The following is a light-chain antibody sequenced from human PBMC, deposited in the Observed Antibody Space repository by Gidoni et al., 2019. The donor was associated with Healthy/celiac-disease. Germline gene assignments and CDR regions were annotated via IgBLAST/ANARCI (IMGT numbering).Light chain of an antibody. Sequence: DIQMTQSPSSLSASVGDRVTITCRASQSISSYLNWYQQKPGKAPTLLIYAASSLQSGVPSRFSGSGSGTDFTLTSSSLQPEDFATYCSQQSYSTPYTCGQGTKLEIK. V-gene: IGKV1-39*01. CDR3: QQSYSTPYT. CDR2: AAS. CDR1: QSISSY. J-gene: IGKJ2*01.